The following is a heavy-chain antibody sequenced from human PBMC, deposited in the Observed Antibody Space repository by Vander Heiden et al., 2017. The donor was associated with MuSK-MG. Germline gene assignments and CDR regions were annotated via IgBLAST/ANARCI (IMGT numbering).Heavy chain of an antibody. CDR1: GYTFTSYG. CDR2: ISAYNGNT. J-gene: IGHJ5*02. D-gene: IGHD3-3*01. Sequence: QVQLVQSGAEVKKPGASVTVSCKASGYTFTSYGISWVRQAPGQGLEWMGWISAYNGNTNYAQKLQGRVTMTTDTSTSTAYMELRSLRSDDTAVYYCARLYYDFWSGYYDGWFDPWGQGTLVTVSS. V-gene: IGHV1-18*01. CDR3: ARLYYDFWSGYYDGWFDP.